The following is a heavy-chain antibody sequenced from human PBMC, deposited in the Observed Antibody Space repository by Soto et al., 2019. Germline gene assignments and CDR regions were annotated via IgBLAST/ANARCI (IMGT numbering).Heavy chain of an antibody. D-gene: IGHD4-17*01. CDR2: IYYTGST. CDR1: GVSISNDVYH. Sequence: QVQLQESGPGLVKPSQTLSLTCTVSGVSISNDVYHWTWIRQYPGKGLEWVGYIYYTGSTYYNPSLTSRVMMSVDTSKNQFSLKLSSVTAADTAVYYCARQEYGDYVFLDYWGQGTLVTVSS. V-gene: IGHV4-31*03. J-gene: IGHJ4*02. CDR3: ARQEYGDYVFLDY.